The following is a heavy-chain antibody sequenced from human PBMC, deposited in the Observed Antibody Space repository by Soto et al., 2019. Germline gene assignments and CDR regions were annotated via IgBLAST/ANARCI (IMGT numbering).Heavy chain of an antibody. D-gene: IGHD6-6*01. CDR2: IYYSGST. V-gene: IGHV4-39*01. CDR1: GGSISSSSYY. Sequence: SETLSLTCTVSGGSISSSSYYWGWIRQPPGKGLEWIGSIYYSGSTYYNPSLKSRVTISVDTSKNQFSLKLSSVTAADTAVYYCARSVEYSSSRAFDYWGQGTLVTVSS. J-gene: IGHJ4*02. CDR3: ARSVEYSSSRAFDY.